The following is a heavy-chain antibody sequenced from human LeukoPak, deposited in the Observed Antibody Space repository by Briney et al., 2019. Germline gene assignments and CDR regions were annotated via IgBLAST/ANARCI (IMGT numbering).Heavy chain of an antibody. Sequence: SETLSLTCAVSGYSISSGYYWGWIRQPPGKGLEWIGSIYHSGSTYYNPSLKSRVTISVDTSKNQFSLKLSSVTAADTAVYYCARLKGLWYFDYWGQGTLVTVSS. J-gene: IGHJ4*02. CDR3: ARLKGLWYFDY. CDR2: IYHSGST. D-gene: IGHD3-10*01. V-gene: IGHV4-38-2*01. CDR1: GYSISSGYY.